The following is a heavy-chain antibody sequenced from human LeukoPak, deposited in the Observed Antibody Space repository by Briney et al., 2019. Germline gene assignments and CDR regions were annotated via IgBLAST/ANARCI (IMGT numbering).Heavy chain of an antibody. J-gene: IGHJ4*02. Sequence: KPLETLSLTCTVSGGSISSSSYYWGWIRQPPGKGLEWIGSIYYSGSTYYNPSLKSRVTISVDTSKNQFSLKLSSVTAADTAVYYCARVYGSGSYGDYWGQGTLVTVSS. CDR3: ARVYGSGSYGDY. CDR1: GGSISSSSYY. D-gene: IGHD3-10*01. V-gene: IGHV4-39*01. CDR2: IYYSGST.